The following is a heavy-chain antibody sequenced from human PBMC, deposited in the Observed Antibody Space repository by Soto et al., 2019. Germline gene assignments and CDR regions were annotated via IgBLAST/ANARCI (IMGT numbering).Heavy chain of an antibody. CDR2: IIPMFDTP. V-gene: IGHV1-69*01. Sequence: QVQLVQSGAEVKKPGSSMKVSCKTSGGTFSNYYISWVRQAPGQGLEWMGDIIPMFDTPKYAQKFQGRVTITADESTSAAYMELSSLRAEDTAVYYCARGYSTGYFDYWGQGTRITVSS. D-gene: IGHD1-20*01. CDR3: ARGYSTGYFDY. CDR1: GGTFSNYY. J-gene: IGHJ4*02.